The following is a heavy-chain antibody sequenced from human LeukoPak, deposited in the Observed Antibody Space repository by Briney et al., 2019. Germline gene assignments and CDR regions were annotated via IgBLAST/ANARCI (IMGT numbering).Heavy chain of an antibody. J-gene: IGHJ4*02. CDR1: GFTFDDYA. CDR2: ISWNSGSI. CDR3: AREELRGYSYGGFDY. Sequence: GGSLRLSCAASGFTFDDYAMHWVRQAPGKGLEWVSGISWNSGSIGYADSVKGRFTISRDNAKNSLYLQMNSLRAEDTAVYYCAREELRGYSYGGFDYWGQGTLVTVSS. D-gene: IGHD5-18*01. V-gene: IGHV3-9*01.